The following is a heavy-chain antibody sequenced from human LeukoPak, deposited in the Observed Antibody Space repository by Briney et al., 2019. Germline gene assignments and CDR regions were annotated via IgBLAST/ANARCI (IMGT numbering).Heavy chain of an antibody. Sequence: SETLSLTCVVSGGPFSLYFWSWIRQPPGKGLEWIGEINQSGSTNYNPSLKSRVTTSVDTSKKRLSLKLSSVTAADTAVYYCAFSQEMADAFDIWGPGTMVTVSS. V-gene: IGHV4-34*01. D-gene: IGHD5-24*01. CDR2: INQSGST. CDR1: GGPFSLYF. CDR3: AFSQEMADAFDI. J-gene: IGHJ3*02.